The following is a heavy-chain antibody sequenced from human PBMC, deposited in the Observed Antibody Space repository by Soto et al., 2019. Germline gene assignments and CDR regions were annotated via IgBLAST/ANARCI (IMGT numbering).Heavy chain of an antibody. CDR3: ARDFGPYYQRITMVRGVSLCCYYGMDV. D-gene: IGHD3-10*01. CDR1: GFTFSSYA. V-gene: IGHV3-30-3*01. Sequence: QVQLVESGGGVVQPGRSLRLSCAASGFTFSSYAMHWVRQAPGKGLEWVAVISYDGSNKYYADSVKGRFTISRDNSKNALYLQMNSLRAEDTAVYYCARDFGPYYQRITMVRGVSLCCYYGMDVWGQGTTVTFSS. J-gene: IGHJ6*02. CDR2: ISYDGSNK.